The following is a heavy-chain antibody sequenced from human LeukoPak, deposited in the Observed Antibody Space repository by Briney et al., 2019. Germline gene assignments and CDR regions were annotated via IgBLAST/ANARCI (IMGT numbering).Heavy chain of an antibody. CDR2: IYYSGST. CDR1: GGSISSSSYY. V-gene: IGHV4-39*07. J-gene: IGHJ4*02. CDR3: ARDIVGATTVDY. D-gene: IGHD1-26*01. Sequence: SETLSLTCTVSGGSISSSSYYWGWIRQPPGKGLEWIGSIYYSGSTYYNPSLKSRVTISVDTSKNQLSLKLSSVTAADTAVYYCARDIVGATTVDYWGQGTLVTVSS.